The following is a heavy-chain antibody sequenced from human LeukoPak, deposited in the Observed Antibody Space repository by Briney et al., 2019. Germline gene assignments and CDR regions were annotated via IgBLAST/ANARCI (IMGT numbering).Heavy chain of an antibody. J-gene: IGHJ4*02. CDR2: TYYTGST. CDR1: GGSISGIDHY. CDR3: VRDLNDFYGSTCQGGCYFDY. V-gene: IGHV4-39*07. D-gene: IGHD6-19*01. Sequence: PSETLSLTCTVSGGSISGIDHYWGWIRQPPGKGLEWIGSTYYTGSTYYNPSLKSRVTISIDTSKNQFSLNLNSVTAADTAVYYCVRDLNDFYGSTCQGGCYFDYWGQGTLVTVSS.